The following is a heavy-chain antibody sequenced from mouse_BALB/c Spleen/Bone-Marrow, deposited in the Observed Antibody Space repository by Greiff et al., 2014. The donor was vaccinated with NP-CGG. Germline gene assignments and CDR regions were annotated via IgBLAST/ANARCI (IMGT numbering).Heavy chain of an antibody. CDR2: ISGGSSII. CDR1: GFTFSSFG. Sequence: EVKLMESGGGLVQPGGSRKLSCAASGFTFSSFGMHWVRQAPEKGLEWVAYISGGSSIIYYADTVKGRFTISRDNPKNTLFLQMTSLMSEDTAIYYCARKDYFGYAAMDYWGQGTSVTVSS. D-gene: IGHD1-2*01. CDR3: ARKDYFGYAAMDY. J-gene: IGHJ4*01. V-gene: IGHV5-17*02.